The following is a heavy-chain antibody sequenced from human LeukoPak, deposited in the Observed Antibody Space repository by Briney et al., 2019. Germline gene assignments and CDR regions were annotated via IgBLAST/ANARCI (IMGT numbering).Heavy chain of an antibody. Sequence: GGSLRLSCAASGFTFSSYSMNWVRQAPGKGLEWVSYISSSSSTIYYADSVKGRFTISRDNAKNSLYLRMNSLRAEDTAIYYCARGYCSGGSCYGTYDNSAPFDYWGQGTLVTVSS. CDR3: ARGYCSGGSCYGTYDNSAPFDY. D-gene: IGHD2-15*01. V-gene: IGHV3-48*04. J-gene: IGHJ4*02. CDR2: ISSSSSTI. CDR1: GFTFSSYS.